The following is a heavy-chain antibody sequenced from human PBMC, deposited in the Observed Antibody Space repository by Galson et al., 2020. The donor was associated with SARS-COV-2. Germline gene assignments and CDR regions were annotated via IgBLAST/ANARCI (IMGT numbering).Heavy chain of an antibody. CDR3: ARSLLPLGYQVYFYALDV. V-gene: IGHV3-53*01. J-gene: IGHJ6*02. CDR1: EFSVSDKY. D-gene: IGHD2-15*01. CDR2: IYSDDRT. Sequence: GESLKISCAASEFSVSDKYMTWVRQAPGKGLEWVAVIYSDDRTYHADAVKGRFTISRDNSMNTVYLQMHRLRVEDTAVYFCARSLLPLGYQVYFYALDVWGQGTTVTVSS.